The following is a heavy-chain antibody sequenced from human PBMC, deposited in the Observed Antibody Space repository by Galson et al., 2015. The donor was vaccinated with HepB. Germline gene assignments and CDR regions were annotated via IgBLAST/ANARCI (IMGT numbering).Heavy chain of an antibody. CDR2: IIPILGIA. CDR1: GGTFSSYA. CDR3: AGGAGGHCSGGSCFDNWFDP. Sequence: SVKVSCKASGGTFSSYAISWVRQAPGQGLEWMGGIIPILGIANYAQKFQGRVTITADKSTSTAYMELSSLRSEDTAVYYCAGGAGGHCSGGSCFDNWFDPWGQGTLVTVSS. D-gene: IGHD2-15*01. V-gene: IGHV1-69*10. J-gene: IGHJ5*02.